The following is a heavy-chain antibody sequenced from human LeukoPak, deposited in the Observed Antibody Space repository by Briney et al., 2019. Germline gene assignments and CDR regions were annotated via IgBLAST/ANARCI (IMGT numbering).Heavy chain of an antibody. Sequence: SGGSLRLSCAASGFTVSSNYMSWVRQAPGKGLEWVSVIYSGGSTYYADSAKGRFTISRDNSKNTLYLQMNSLRAEDTAVYYCARVSDDILTGYYPYYYYYYMDVWGKGTTVTVSS. CDR1: GFTVSSNY. V-gene: IGHV3-53*01. D-gene: IGHD3-9*01. CDR2: IYSGGST. CDR3: ARVSDDILTGYYPYYYYYYMDV. J-gene: IGHJ6*03.